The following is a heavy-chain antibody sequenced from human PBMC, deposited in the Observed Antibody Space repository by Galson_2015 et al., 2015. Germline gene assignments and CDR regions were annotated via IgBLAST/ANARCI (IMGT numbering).Heavy chain of an antibody. CDR2: IWYDGSNK. Sequence: SLRLSCAASGFTFSSYGMHWVRQAPGKGLEWVAVIWYDGSNKYYADSVKGRFTISRDNSKNTLYLQMNSLRAEDTAVYYCARDKVITGSSQVDYWGQGTLVTVSS. J-gene: IGHJ4*02. CDR3: ARDKVITGSSQVDY. CDR1: GFTFSSYG. V-gene: IGHV3-33*01. D-gene: IGHD2-21*01.